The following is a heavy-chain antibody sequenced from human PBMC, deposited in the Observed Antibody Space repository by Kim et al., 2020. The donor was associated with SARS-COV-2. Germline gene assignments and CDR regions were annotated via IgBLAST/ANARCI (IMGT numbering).Heavy chain of an antibody. CDR2: IKSKTDGGTI. CDR1: GFTFSNAW. D-gene: IGHD6-19*01. V-gene: IGHV3-15*01. J-gene: IGHJ6*03. CDR3: TTGIAVAGNAPGPHNCYYMEV. Sequence: GGSLRLSCAASGFTFSNAWMSWVRQAPGKGLEWVGRIKSKTDGGTIDYAAPVKGRSTISRDDSKNTLNLKMNSLKTEDTAVYYCTTGIAVAGNAPGPHNCYYMEVWGKGTPVTVSS.